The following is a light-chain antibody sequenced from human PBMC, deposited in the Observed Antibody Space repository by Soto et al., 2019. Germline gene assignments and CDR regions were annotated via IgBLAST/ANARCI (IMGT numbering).Light chain of an antibody. Sequence: QSVLTQPPSASGSPGQSVTISCTGTSSDVGGYNYVSWYQQYPGKAPKLMIYEVSKRPSGVPDRFSGSKSGNTASLTVSGLQAEDEADYYCSSYAGSNRVIGGGTKLTVL. CDR2: EVS. V-gene: IGLV2-8*01. J-gene: IGLJ2*01. CDR1: SSDVGGYNY. CDR3: SSYAGSNRV.